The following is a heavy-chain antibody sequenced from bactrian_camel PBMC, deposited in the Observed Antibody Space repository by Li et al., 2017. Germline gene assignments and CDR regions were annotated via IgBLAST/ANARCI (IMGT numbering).Heavy chain of an antibody. CDR2: RYTGAGPA. Sequence: HVQLVESGGGSVQPGGSLRLSCAASGHTDSNMCMGWFRQAPGKEREGVASRYTGAGPATYAESVKGRFTISRHDASNTMFLQMNDLKPEDTAMYYCATDQSDGSYYSDCRHPADFADVGQGTQVTVS. D-gene: IGHD4*01. CDR1: GHTDSNMC. V-gene: IGHV3S54*01. J-gene: IGHJ4*01.